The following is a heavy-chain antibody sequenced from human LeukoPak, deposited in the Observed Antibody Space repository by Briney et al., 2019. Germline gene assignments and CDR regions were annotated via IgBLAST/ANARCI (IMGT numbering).Heavy chain of an antibody. CDR2: INHSGST. CDR1: GGSFSGYY. D-gene: IGHD5-18*01. J-gene: IGHJ4*02. CDR3: ARALGYSYLGY. V-gene: IGHV4-34*01. Sequence: SSETLSLTCAVYGGSFSGYYWSWIRQPPGKGLEWIGEINHSGSTNYNPSLKSRVTISVDTSKNQFSLKLSSVTATDTAVYYCARALGYSYLGYWGQGTLVTVSS.